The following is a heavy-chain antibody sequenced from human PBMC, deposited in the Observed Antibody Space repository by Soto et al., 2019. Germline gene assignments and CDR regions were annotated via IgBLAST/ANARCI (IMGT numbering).Heavy chain of an antibody. CDR2: MYHDGNT. Sequence: SETLSLTCAVSGYSISSGCFWGLIRQPPGKGLEWIANMYHDGNTHYNPSLKSRVTMSVDTSKNQFSLKLNSVTAADTAVYYCARESYSGYHSYDYWGQGILVTVSS. V-gene: IGHV4-38-2*02. D-gene: IGHD5-12*01. CDR1: GYSISSGCF. J-gene: IGHJ4*02. CDR3: ARESYSGYHSYDY.